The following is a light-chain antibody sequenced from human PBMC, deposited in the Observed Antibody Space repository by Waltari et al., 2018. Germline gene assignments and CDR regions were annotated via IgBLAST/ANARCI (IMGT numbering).Light chain of an antibody. V-gene: IGKV1-12*01. Sequence: DIQMTQSPSSVSASVGDRLIITCRESQGINNYLAWYQQKPGEAPNLLIYAASVLQTGVPSRFSGTGSGTDFTLTINNLQPEDFATYFCQQGNSFPPTFGQGTQVDVK. J-gene: IGKJ1*01. CDR2: AAS. CDR3: QQGNSFPPT. CDR1: QGINNY.